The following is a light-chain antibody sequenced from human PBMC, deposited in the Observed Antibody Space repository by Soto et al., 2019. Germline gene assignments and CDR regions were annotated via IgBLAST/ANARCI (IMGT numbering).Light chain of an antibody. Sequence: QSALTQPASVSGSPGQSITISCTGTISDIGGYNFISWYQHHPGKAPKLVLDDVNNRPSGISYRFSGAKSGNTASLTISGLQAEDEADYYCDSYTRTTTLVFGGGTKLTVL. CDR2: DVN. CDR1: ISDIGGYNF. V-gene: IGLV2-14*01. CDR3: DSYTRTTTLV. J-gene: IGLJ2*01.